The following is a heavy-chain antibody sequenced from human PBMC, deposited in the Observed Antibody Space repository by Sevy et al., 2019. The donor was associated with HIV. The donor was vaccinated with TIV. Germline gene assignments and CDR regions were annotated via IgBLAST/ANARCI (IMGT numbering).Heavy chain of an antibody. CDR1: GFTFSSDT. CDR2: ISSRSSYI. CDR3: AKNPDCDDGSSPIDY. Sequence: EGSLRLSCAASGFTFSSDTMNWVRQAPGKELEWVSSISSRSSYIYYTDSVKGRFITSRDDAKNSLYLDMHSLRVEDTAVYYCAKNPDCDDGSSPIDYWGQGTLVTVSS. V-gene: IGHV3-21*01. J-gene: IGHJ4*02. D-gene: IGHD2-21*02.